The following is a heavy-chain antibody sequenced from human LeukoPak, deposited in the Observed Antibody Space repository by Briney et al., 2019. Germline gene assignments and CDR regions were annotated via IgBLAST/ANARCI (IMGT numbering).Heavy chain of an antibody. J-gene: IGHJ4*02. D-gene: IGHD5-18*01. CDR1: GYTFTGYY. CDR3: ARVLSHGSEYYFDY. V-gene: IGHV1-69*13. CDR2: IIPIFGTA. Sequence: SVKVSCKASGYTFTGYYMHWVRQAPGQGLEWMGGIIPIFGTANYAQKFQGRVTITADESTSTAYMELSSLRSEDTAVYYCARVLSHGSEYYFDYWGQGTLVTVSS.